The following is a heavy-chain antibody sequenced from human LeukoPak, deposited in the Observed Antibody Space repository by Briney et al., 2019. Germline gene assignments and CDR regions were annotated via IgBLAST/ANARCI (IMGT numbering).Heavy chain of an antibody. CDR3: AGYRRGYSSSWYRVYNWFDP. V-gene: IGHV1-2*02. D-gene: IGHD6-13*01. CDR1: GYTFTGYY. Sequence: ASVKVSCKASGYTFTGYYMHWVRQAPGQGLEWMGWVNPNSGGTNYAQKFQGRVTMTRDTSISTAYMELSRLRSDDTAVYYCAGYRRGYSSSWYRVYNWFDPWGQGTLVTVSS. CDR2: VNPNSGGT. J-gene: IGHJ5*02.